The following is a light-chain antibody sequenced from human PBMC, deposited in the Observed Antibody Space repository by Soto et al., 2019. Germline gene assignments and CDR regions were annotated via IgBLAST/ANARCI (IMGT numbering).Light chain of an antibody. CDR1: QSVSSSY. V-gene: IGKV3-20*01. CDR3: QQYGSSPPMYT. J-gene: IGKJ2*01. CDR2: GAS. Sequence: EIVLTQSPGTLSLSPGERATLSCRASQSVSSSYLAWYQQKPGQAPRLLIYGASSRATGIPDRFSGSGSGTYFTLTIIRLEPEDFAVYYCQQYGSSPPMYTFGQGTKLEIK.